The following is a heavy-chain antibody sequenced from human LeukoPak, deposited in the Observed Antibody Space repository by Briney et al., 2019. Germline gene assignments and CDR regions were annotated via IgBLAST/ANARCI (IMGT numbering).Heavy chain of an antibody. V-gene: IGHV4-59*01. CDR3: ARMTGRSGSYVFDY. CDR1: GGSISGYY. D-gene: IGHD1-26*01. Sequence: PSETLSLTCTVSGGSISGYYWSWIRQPPGRGLEWIGYIYYSGSTNYNPSLKSRVTISADTSKNQFSLKLSSMTAADSAVYYCARMTGRSGSYVFDYWGQGTLVTVSS. CDR2: IYYSGST. J-gene: IGHJ4*02.